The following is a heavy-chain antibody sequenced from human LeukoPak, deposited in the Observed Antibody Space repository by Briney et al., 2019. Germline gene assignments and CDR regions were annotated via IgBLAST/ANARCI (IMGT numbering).Heavy chain of an antibody. CDR1: GGSISSYY. J-gene: IGHJ4*02. D-gene: IGHD3-22*01. Sequence: ASETLSLTCTVSGGSISSYYWSWIRQPPGKGLEWIGYIYHSGSTYYNPSLKSRVTISVDRSKNQFSLKLSSVTAADTAVYYCARGGYDSSSPFDYWGQGTLVTVSS. CDR3: ARGGYDSSSPFDY. V-gene: IGHV4-59*12. CDR2: IYHSGST.